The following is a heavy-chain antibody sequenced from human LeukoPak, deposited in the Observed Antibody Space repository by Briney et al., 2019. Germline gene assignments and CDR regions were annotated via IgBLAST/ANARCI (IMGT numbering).Heavy chain of an antibody. J-gene: IGHJ4*02. Sequence: GGSLRLSCAASGFTFSHAWMSWVRQAPGKGVEWVGRIKSKTDGGTTDYAARGKGRFTISRDDSKNTRYLQMNRLKTEDTAVYYCATYRSGWWWGRGTLVTVSS. CDR2: IKSKTDGGTT. CDR1: GFTFSHAW. V-gene: IGHV3-15*01. CDR3: ATYRSGWW. D-gene: IGHD6-19*01.